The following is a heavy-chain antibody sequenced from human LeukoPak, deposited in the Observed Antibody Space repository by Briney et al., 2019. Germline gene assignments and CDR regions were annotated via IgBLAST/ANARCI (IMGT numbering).Heavy chain of an antibody. J-gene: IGHJ3*02. CDR1: GFTFSDYY. Sequence: PGGSLRLSCAASGFTFSDYYMSWIRQAPGKGLEWVSYINSSGSTIYYADSVKGRFTISRDNAKNSLYLQMNSLRAEDTAVYYCARDDAVEMATICAFDIWGQGTMVTVSS. D-gene: IGHD5-24*01. CDR3: ARDDAVEMATICAFDI. V-gene: IGHV3-11*01. CDR2: INSSGSTI.